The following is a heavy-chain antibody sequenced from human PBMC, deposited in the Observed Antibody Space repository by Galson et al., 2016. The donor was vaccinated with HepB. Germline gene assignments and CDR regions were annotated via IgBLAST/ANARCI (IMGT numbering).Heavy chain of an antibody. J-gene: IGHJ4*02. D-gene: IGHD2-8*01. CDR3: ARDLDEYCANGLCFAGEF. CDR1: GFTFRKYG. CDR2: TWYDGSTK. Sequence: SLRLSCAASGFTFRKYGMHWVRQAPGQGLEWLAVTWYDGSTKYYADSVKGRFTISRDNSKNTLYLQMNSLRAEDTAVYYCARDLDEYCANGLCFAGEFWGQGTLVTVPS. V-gene: IGHV3-33*01.